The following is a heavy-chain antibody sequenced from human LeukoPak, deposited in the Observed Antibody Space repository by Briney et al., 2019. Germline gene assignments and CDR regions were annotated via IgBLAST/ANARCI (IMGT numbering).Heavy chain of an antibody. Sequence: GGSLRLSCTASGFTFGDYAMSWFRQAPGKGLEWVGFIRSKADGGTTEYAASVKGRFTISRDDSKRIAYLQINSLKPEDTAVYYCTRDGSGSYYLAGYYYYMDVWGKGTTVTVSS. CDR2: IRSKADGGTT. J-gene: IGHJ6*03. D-gene: IGHD3-10*01. V-gene: IGHV3-49*03. CDR1: GFTFGDYA. CDR3: TRDGSGSYYLAGYYYYMDV.